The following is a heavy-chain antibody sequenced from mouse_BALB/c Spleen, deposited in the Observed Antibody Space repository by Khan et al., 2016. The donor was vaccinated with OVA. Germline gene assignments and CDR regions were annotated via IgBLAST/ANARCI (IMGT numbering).Heavy chain of an antibody. D-gene: IGHD6-2*01. V-gene: IGHV9-3-1*01. CDR3: ARISSYRYSDV. J-gene: IGHJ1*01. CDR1: GYTFTNYG. CDR2: INTYTGEP. Sequence: QIQLVQSGPELKKPGETVKISCKASGYTFTNYGMNWVKQAPGKGLKWMGWINTYTGEPTYADDFKGRFVFSLETSASTAYLQISNLKNEDTTTCFCARISSYRYSDVWGAGTTVTVSS.